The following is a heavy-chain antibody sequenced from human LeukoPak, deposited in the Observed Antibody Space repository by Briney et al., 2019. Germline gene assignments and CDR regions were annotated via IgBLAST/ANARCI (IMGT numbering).Heavy chain of an antibody. CDR3: ARRVRGVIFPYYYYYYMDV. CDR1: GGSFSGYY. Sequence: SETLSLTCAVYGGSFSGYYWSWIRQPPGKGLEWIGEINHSGSTNYNPSLKSRVTISVDTSKNQFSLKLSSVTAADTAVYYRARRVRGVIFPYYYYYYMDVWGKGTTVTVSS. D-gene: IGHD3-10*01. J-gene: IGHJ6*03. V-gene: IGHV4-34*01. CDR2: INHSGST.